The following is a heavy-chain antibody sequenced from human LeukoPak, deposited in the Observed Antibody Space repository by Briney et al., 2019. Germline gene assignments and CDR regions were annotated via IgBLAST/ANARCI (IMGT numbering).Heavy chain of an antibody. CDR1: GGSISSYY. Sequence: PSETLFLTCTVSGGSISSYYWSWIRQPPGKGLEWIGYIYYSGSTNYNPSLKSRVTISVDTSKNQFSLKLSSVTAADTAVYYCARDRYYYGSGSYYSYWYFDLWGRGTLVTVSS. D-gene: IGHD3-10*01. V-gene: IGHV4-59*01. CDR2: IYYSGST. CDR3: ARDRYYYGSGSYYSYWYFDL. J-gene: IGHJ2*01.